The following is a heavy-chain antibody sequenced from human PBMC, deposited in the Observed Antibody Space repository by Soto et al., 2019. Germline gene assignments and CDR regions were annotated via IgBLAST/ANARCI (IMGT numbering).Heavy chain of an antibody. CDR3: GSEEFAYYTYHMDV. V-gene: IGHV3-23*01. CDR1: GFTFSTYA. Sequence: PGGSLRLSCAASGFTFSTYAMSWVRQAPGKGLEWVSSISGSGGSTYSADSVKGRFTISRDNSKNTLSLQMNSLRPEDTAVYYCGSEEFAYYTYHMDVWGKGTTVTVSS. CDR2: ISGSGGST. J-gene: IGHJ6*03.